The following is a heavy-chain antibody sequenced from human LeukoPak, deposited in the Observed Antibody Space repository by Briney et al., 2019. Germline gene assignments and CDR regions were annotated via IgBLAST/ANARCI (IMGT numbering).Heavy chain of an antibody. V-gene: IGHV3-66*02. CDR3: AGLEAAGIAPKRDYYYYYRDV. D-gene: IGHD6-13*01. J-gene: IGHJ6*03. CDR2: IYSGGIT. CDR1: GFTVSNNC. Sequence: GGSLRLSCAASGFTVSNNCMNWVRQAPGKGLEWDSVIYSGGITYYADSVKGRFTISRDNSKNTVYLQMNSLRAEDTAVYYCAGLEAAGIAPKRDYYYYYRDVWGKGTTVTVSS.